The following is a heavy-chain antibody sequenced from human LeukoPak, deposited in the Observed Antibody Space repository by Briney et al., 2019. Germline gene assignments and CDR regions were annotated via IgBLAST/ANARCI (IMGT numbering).Heavy chain of an antibody. J-gene: IGHJ5*02. Sequence: SETLSLTCAVYGGSFSGYYWSWIRQPPGKGLEWIGEINHSGSTNYNPSLKSRVTISVDTSKNQFSLKLSSVTAADTAVYYCARHLTYYDFWSGYHAGSWFDPWGQGTLVTVSS. V-gene: IGHV4-34*01. CDR2: INHSGST. CDR3: ARHLTYYDFWSGYHAGSWFDP. CDR1: GGSFSGYY. D-gene: IGHD3-3*01.